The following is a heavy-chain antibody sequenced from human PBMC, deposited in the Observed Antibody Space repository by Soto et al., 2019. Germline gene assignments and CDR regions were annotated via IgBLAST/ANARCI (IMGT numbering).Heavy chain of an antibody. CDR2: IYYSGST. Sequence: PSETLSLTCTVSGGSISSYYWSWIRQPPGKGLEWIGYIYYSGSTNYNPSLKSRVTISVDTSKNQFSLKLSSVTAADTAVYYCARGPDIVVVPAAMPGYYCYMDVWGKGTTVTVSS. CDR3: ARGPDIVVVPAAMPGYYCYMDV. D-gene: IGHD2-2*01. J-gene: IGHJ6*03. CDR1: GGSISSYY. V-gene: IGHV4-59*01.